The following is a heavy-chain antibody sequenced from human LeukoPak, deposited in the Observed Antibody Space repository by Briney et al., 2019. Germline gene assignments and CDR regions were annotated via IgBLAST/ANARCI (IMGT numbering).Heavy chain of an antibody. CDR1: GYTFASYD. Sequence: GDSGTVSCKASGYTFASYDINWVRQATGQGLEWMGWMNPNSGKTDYAQKFQGRITMTRNTSISTAYMELSSLRSEDTAVYYCARGPLLLRAFDIWDQGTMATVSA. V-gene: IGHV1-8*01. D-gene: IGHD2-15*01. J-gene: IGHJ3*02. CDR3: ARGPLLLRAFDI. CDR2: MNPNSGKT.